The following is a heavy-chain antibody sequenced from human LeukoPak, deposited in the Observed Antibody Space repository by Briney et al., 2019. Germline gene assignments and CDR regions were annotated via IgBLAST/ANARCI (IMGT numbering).Heavy chain of an antibody. CDR3: ARRRAVAGIYWFDP. CDR1: GYSFTSYW. V-gene: IGHV5-51*01. CDR2: TYPSDSNT. Sequence: GESLKISCKGSGYSFTSYWIGWVRQMPGKGLEWVGLTYPSDSNTRYSPSFQGQITISVDKSISTAYLQWSSLKASDTAMYYCARRRAVAGIYWFDPWGQGTLVTVSS. D-gene: IGHD6-19*01. J-gene: IGHJ5*02.